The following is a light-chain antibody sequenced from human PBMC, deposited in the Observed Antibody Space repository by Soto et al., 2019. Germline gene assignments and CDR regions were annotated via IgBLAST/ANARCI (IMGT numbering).Light chain of an antibody. V-gene: IGKV3-11*01. Sequence: EIVLTQSPATLSLSPGERATLSCRASQSVSSYLAWYQQKPGQAPRLLIYDASNRATGIPARFSGSGSGTAFPLTISSLEPEDFSVYYCQQRSNWITCGQGTRLEIK. CDR3: QQRSNWIT. CDR2: DAS. CDR1: QSVSSY. J-gene: IGKJ5*01.